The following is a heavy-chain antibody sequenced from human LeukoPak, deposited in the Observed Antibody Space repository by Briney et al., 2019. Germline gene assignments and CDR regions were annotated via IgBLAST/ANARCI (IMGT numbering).Heavy chain of an antibody. CDR2: ISGSGSKT. Sequence: GGSLRLSCAASGLTFSSYGMSWVRQAPGKGLEWVSLISGSGSKTYYADSVKGRFTISRDNAKNSLYLQMNSLRAEDTAVYYCARDPVGVRYSSGPGAKFDYWGQGTLVTVSS. CDR3: ARDPVGVRYSSGPGAKFDY. CDR1: GLTFSSYG. V-gene: IGHV3-21*01. J-gene: IGHJ4*02. D-gene: IGHD6-19*01.